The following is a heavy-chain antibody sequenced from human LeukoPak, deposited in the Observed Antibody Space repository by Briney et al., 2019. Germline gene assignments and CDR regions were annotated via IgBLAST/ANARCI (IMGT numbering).Heavy chain of an antibody. V-gene: IGHV3-74*01. D-gene: IGHD4-11*01. J-gene: IGHJ4*02. Sequence: GGSLRLSCAASGFTFSCDWMHWVRQAPGKGQVWVSRIKSDGSNPHYADSVKGRFTISRDNAQDSLYLQMNSLRAEDTAVYYCARDRGYSNFDYWGQGTLVTVSS. CDR1: GFTFSCDW. CDR2: IKSDGSNP. CDR3: ARDRGYSNFDY.